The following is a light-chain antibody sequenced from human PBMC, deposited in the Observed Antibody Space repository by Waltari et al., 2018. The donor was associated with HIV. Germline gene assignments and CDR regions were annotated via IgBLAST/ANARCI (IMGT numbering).Light chain of an antibody. V-gene: IGLV1-44*01. CDR3: AAWDDSLSGRV. J-gene: IGLJ2*01. CDR2: NNN. CDR1: SSNIGSNS. Sequence: QSVLTQPPSASGTPGQRVTISCSGSSSNIGSNSVNWYQQLPGTAPKLLIYNNNGRPSGVPYRFSGSRSGTAASLAISGLQSEDEADYYCAAWDDSLSGRVFGGGTKLTVL.